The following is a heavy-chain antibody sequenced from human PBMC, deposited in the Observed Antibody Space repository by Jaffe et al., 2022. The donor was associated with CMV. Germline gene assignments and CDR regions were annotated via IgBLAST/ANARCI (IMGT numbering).Heavy chain of an antibody. D-gene: IGHD6-6*01. Sequence: QVQLQQWGAGLLKPSETLSLTCAVYGGSFSGYYWSWIRQPPGKGLEWIGEINHSGSTNYNPSLKSRVTISVDTSKNQFSLKLSSVTAADTAVYYCARVGFIAARPGYFDYWGQGTLVTVSS. V-gene: IGHV4-34*01. J-gene: IGHJ4*02. CDR1: GGSFSGYY. CDR3: ARVGFIAARPGYFDY. CDR2: INHSGST.